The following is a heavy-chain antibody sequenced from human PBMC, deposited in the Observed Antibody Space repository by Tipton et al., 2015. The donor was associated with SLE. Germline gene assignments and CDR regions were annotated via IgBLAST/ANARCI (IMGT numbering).Heavy chain of an antibody. D-gene: IGHD3-3*01. CDR3: ARAGDYDFWSGYYNY. CDR1: GYSISSGYY. Sequence: TLSLTCTVSGYSISSGYYWGWIRQPPGKGLEWIGSIYHSGSTYYNQSLKSRVTISVDTSKNQFSLKLSSVTAADTAVYYCARAGDYDFWSGYYNYWGQGTLVTVSS. V-gene: IGHV4-38-2*02. CDR2: IYHSGST. J-gene: IGHJ4*02.